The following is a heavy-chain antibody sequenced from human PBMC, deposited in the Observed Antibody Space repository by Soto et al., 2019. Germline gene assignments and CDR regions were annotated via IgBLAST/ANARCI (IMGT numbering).Heavy chain of an antibody. V-gene: IGHV3-74*01. CDR3: ARSLTWSPFDY. D-gene: IGHD2-8*02. Sequence: GGSLRLSCAASGLNFSSYWMHWVRQAPGKGLVWVSRINSDGSSTGYADSVRGRFTISRDNAKNTLYLQLDSLRAEDTAVYYCARSLTWSPFDYWGQGSLVTVSS. J-gene: IGHJ4*02. CDR1: GLNFSSYW. CDR2: INSDGSST.